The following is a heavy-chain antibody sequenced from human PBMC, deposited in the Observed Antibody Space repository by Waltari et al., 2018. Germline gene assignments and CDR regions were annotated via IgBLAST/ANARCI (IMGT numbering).Heavy chain of an antibody. D-gene: IGHD6-13*01. CDR3: ARTTGVTSAGTFFDY. CDR2: IYHNGST. J-gene: IGHJ4*02. V-gene: IGHV4-31*03. Sequence: QVQLQESGPGLVKPSQTLSLTCSVSGGSISSGGYYWNWIRQHPGKGLEWIGYIYHNGSTYYNPSLKSRLTIALDRSQNQFSLQLTSVTAADTAVYYCARTTGVTSAGTFFDYWGQGTLVTVSS. CDR1: GGSISSGGYY.